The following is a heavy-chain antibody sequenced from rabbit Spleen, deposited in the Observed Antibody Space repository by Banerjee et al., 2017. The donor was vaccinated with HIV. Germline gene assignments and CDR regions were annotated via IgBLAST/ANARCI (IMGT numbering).Heavy chain of an antibody. CDR1: GFSFSTIYW. CDR2: IDVGSTGTT. J-gene: IGHJ4*01. D-gene: IGHD1-1*01. Sequence: QSLEESGGDLVKPGASLTLTCTASGFSFSTIYWIYWVRQAPGKGLEWIACIDVGSTGTTYYASWAKGRFTISKTSSTTVTLQMSSLTAADTATYFCARDLVAVIGWNFNLWGQGTLVTVS. V-gene: IGHV1S40*01. CDR3: ARDLVAVIGWNFNL.